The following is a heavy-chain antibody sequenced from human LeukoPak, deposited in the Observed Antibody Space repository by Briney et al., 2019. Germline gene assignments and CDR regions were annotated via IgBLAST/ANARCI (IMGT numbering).Heavy chain of an antibody. CDR3: ARHPGSHCSTATCYTGGVFDY. D-gene: IGHD2-2*02. CDR2: IYHSGST. J-gene: IGHJ4*02. V-gene: IGHV4-30-2*01. Sequence: SETLSLTCTVSGGSISSGGYYWSWIRQPPGKGLEWIGYIYHSGSTYYNPSLKSRVTISVDRSKNQLSLKLSSVTAADTAVYYCARHPGSHCSTATCYTGGVFDYWGQGTLVTVSS. CDR1: GGSISSGGYY.